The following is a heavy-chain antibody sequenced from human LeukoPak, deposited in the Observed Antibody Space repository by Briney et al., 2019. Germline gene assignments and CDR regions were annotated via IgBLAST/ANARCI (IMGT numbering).Heavy chain of an antibody. D-gene: IGHD2-8*02. CDR3: ATYRQVLLPFES. J-gene: IGHJ4*02. Sequence: GGSLRLSCAASGFTFSTYSMNWVRQTPGKGLEWVSSISTSSIYIYYADSVKGRFTISSDNAKNSLYLQMNSLRAEDTAIYYCATYRQVLLPFESWGQGTLVTVSS. CDR2: ISTSSIYI. CDR1: GFTFSTYS. V-gene: IGHV3-21*04.